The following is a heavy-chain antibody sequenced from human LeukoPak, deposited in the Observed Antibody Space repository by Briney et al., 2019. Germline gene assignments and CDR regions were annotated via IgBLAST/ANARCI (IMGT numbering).Heavy chain of an antibody. CDR2: INTNTGNP. V-gene: IGHV7-4-1*02. D-gene: IGHD3-10*01. J-gene: IGHJ6*02. CDR1: GYTFTSYA. Sequence: ASVKVSCKASGYTFTSYAMNWVRQAPGQGLEWMGWINTNTGNPTYAQGFTGRFVFSLDTSVSTAYLHISSLKAEDTAVYYCARDLLWFGEFHPHYYYGMDVWGQGTTVTVSS. CDR3: ARDLLWFGEFHPHYYYGMDV.